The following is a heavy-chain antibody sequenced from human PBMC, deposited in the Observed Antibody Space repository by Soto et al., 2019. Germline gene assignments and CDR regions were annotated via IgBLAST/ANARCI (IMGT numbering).Heavy chain of an antibody. CDR2: IYYSGST. CDR3: ARHRWAAAGIYYYYYGMDV. CDR1: GGSISSSSYY. V-gene: IGHV4-39*01. J-gene: IGHJ6*02. D-gene: IGHD6-13*01. Sequence: SETLSLTCTVSGGSISSSSYYWGWIRQPPGKGLEWIGSIYYSGSTYYNPSLKSRVTISVDTSKNQFSLKLSSVTAADTAVYYCARHRWAAAGIYYYYYGMDVWGQGTTVTVSS.